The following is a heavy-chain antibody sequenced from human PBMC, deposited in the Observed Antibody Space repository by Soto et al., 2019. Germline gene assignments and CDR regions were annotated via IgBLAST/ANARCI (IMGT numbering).Heavy chain of an antibody. CDR3: AKGGAGCTSTSWYTSGWLDP. J-gene: IGHJ5*02. Sequence: QVQLQESGPGLVKPSETLALTCTVSGGSISSSYWSWIRQPVGRGRAWIGHIYGHEITNYNPSLKSRVTMLGDTAKNQFSLNLRAVTAADTAVYYCAKGGAGCTSTSWYTSGWLDPWGQGTLVTVSS. D-gene: IGHD2-2*02. V-gene: IGHV4-4*07. CDR2: IYGHEIT. CDR1: GGSISSSY.